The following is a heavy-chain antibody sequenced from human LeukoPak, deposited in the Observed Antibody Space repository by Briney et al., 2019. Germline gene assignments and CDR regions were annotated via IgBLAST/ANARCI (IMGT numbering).Heavy chain of an antibody. CDR2: IYTSGST. Sequence: SETLSLTCTVSGGSISSGSYYWSWIRQHAGKGLEWIGRIYTSGSTNYNPSLKSRVTISVDTSKNQFSLKLSSVTAADTAVYYCARDLGFSTYYFDYWGQGTLVTVSS. V-gene: IGHV4-61*02. D-gene: IGHD2/OR15-2a*01. J-gene: IGHJ4*02. CDR3: ARDLGFSTYYFDY. CDR1: GGSISSGSYY.